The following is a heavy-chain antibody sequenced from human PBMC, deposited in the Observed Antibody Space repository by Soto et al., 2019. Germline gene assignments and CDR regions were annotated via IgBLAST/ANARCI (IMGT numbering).Heavy chain of an antibody. CDR2: IYYSGST. CDR3: VRLRRHPRAIHI. D-gene: IGHD2-15*01. Sequence: SETLSLTCTVSGGSISSYYWSWIRQPPGKGLEWIGYIYYSGSTNYNPSLKSRVTISVDTSKNQFSLKLSSVTAADTAVYYCVRLRRHPRAIHICGQGTIGT. V-gene: IGHV4-59*01. J-gene: IGHJ3*02. CDR1: GGSISSYY.